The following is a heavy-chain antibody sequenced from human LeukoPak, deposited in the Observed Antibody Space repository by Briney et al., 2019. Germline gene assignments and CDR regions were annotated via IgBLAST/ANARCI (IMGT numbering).Heavy chain of an antibody. CDR3: ARRLRKRLRERAFDI. J-gene: IGHJ3*02. V-gene: IGHV4-34*01. CDR2: INHSGST. CDR1: GGSFSGYY. Sequence: SETLSLTCAVYGGSFSGYYWSWIRQPPGEGLEWIGEINHSGSTNYNPSLKSRVTISVDTSKNQFSLKLSSVTAADTAVYYCARRLRKRLRERAFDIWGQGTMVTVSS.